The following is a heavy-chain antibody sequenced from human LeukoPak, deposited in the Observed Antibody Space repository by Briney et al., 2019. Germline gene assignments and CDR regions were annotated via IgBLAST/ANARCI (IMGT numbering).Heavy chain of an antibody. J-gene: IGHJ4*02. V-gene: IGHV3-30*03. CDR1: GFTFSSYG. Sequence: GGSLRLSCAASGFTFSSYGMPWVRQAPGKGLEWVAVISYDGSNRYYADSVKGRFTISRDNSKNTLYLQMNSLRAEDTAVYYCARSGQYSSGWSDYRGQGTLVTVSS. CDR2: ISYDGSNR. CDR3: ARSGQYSSGWSDY. D-gene: IGHD6-19*01.